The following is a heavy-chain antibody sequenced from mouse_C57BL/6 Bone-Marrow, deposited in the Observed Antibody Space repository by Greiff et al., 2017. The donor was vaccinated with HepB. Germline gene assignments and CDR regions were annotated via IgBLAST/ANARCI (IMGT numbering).Heavy chain of an antibody. V-gene: IGHV5-17*01. CDR1: GFTFSDYG. CDR3: ARGGRAMDY. J-gene: IGHJ4*01. Sequence: EVQLVESGGGLVKPGGSLKLSCAASGFTFSDYGMHWVRQAPEKGLEWVAYISSGSSTIYYADTVKGRFTISRDNAKNTLFLQLTRLKSEDTAMYYCARGGRAMDYWGQGTSVTVSS. CDR2: ISSGSSTI.